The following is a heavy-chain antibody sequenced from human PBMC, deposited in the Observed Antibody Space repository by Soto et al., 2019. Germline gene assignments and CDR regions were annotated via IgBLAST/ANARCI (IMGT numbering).Heavy chain of an antibody. CDR1: GYTFITND. V-gene: IGHV1-8*01. CDR3: ARGGPAAGFDL. Sequence: ASVKVSCKASGYTFITNDINWVRQASGQGLEWMGWMKPSTGDSGSDPDFQGRITMTRDTATSTAYMELSSLKCEDTAVYYCARGGPAAGFDLWGQGSLVTVSS. CDR2: MKPSTGDS. D-gene: IGHD6-13*01. J-gene: IGHJ5*02.